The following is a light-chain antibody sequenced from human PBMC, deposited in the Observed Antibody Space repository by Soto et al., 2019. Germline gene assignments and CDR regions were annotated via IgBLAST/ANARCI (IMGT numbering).Light chain of an antibody. CDR2: DAS. J-gene: IGKJ1*01. CDR3: HQRANWPRT. CDR1: QSVSSY. V-gene: IGKV3-11*01. Sequence: IVLTQSPATLSLSPGERATLSCRASQSVSSYLAWCQHKPGKAPRLLIYDASNRATGVPARCSGSGSGTDFALTISSLEPEDFAVYYCHQRANWPRTFGQGTKVEIK.